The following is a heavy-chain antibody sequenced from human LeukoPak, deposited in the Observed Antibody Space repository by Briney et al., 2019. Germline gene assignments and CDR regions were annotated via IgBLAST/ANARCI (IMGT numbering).Heavy chain of an antibody. V-gene: IGHV1-18*01. CDR1: GYTFISYG. CDR2: TCGYNGNT. D-gene: IGHD2-15*01. CDR3: ARGYCSGGGCYRMGYYCDY. J-gene: IGHJ4*02. Sequence: ASVKVSCKASGYTFISYGISWVRPAPGQGLEWMGWTCGYNGNTNYAQKVQSRVTMTTDTSTTTAYMELRSLRSDDTAVDYCARGYCSGGGCYRMGYYCDYWGQGTLVTVSS.